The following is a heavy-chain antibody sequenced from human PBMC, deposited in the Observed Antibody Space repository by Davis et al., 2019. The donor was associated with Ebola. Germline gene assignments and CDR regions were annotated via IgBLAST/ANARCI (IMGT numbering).Heavy chain of an antibody. CDR1: GYIFTDNN. V-gene: IGHV1-46*01. D-gene: IGHD2-21*02. Sequence: AASVTVSCQTSGYIFTDNNIHWVRQAPGQGLEWMGIIHPRAAGVTTYAQNFRGRLTVTIDTSTTTVYMQLSSLRSEDTAVYYCARDREGDWTFDIWGQGTMVTVSS. CDR3: ARDREGDWTFDI. CDR2: IHPRAAGVT. J-gene: IGHJ3*02.